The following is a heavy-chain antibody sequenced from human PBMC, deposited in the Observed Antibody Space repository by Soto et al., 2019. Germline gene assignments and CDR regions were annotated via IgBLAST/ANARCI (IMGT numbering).Heavy chain of an antibody. CDR2: IYHGGTT. V-gene: IGHV4-4*02. Sequence: TLSLTCAVSGGSISSSYLWNCGLLTPSGVLEWIGKIYHGGTTNYNPSLKNRVTISVDKSKNQFSLKLTSVTAADTAVYYCVSSLNYDFWRDGGRHFYFDYWGRGILVTVSS. J-gene: IGHJ4*02. CDR1: GGSISSSYL. CDR3: VSSLNYDFWRDGGRHFYFDY. D-gene: IGHD3-3*01.